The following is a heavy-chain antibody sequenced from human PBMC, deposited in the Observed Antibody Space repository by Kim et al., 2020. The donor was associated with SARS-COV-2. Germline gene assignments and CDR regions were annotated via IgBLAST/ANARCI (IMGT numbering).Heavy chain of an antibody. J-gene: IGHJ6*03. D-gene: IGHD3-3*01. CDR3: ARDVQGGLIFGVASYYYYYYMDV. CDR1: GFTFSDYY. Sequence: GGSLRLSCAASGFTFSDYYMSWIRQAPGKGLEWVSYISSSGSTIYYADSVKGRFTISRDNAKNSLYLQMNSLRAEDTAVYYCARDVQGGLIFGVASYYYYYYMDVWGKGTTVTVSS. V-gene: IGHV3-11*01. CDR2: ISSSGSTI.